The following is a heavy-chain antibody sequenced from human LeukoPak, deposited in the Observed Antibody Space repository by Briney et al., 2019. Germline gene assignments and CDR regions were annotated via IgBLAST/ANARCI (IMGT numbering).Heavy chain of an antibody. J-gene: IGHJ4*02. CDR2: IYPGDSDT. CDR1: GYSFTSYW. V-gene: IGHV5-51*01. D-gene: IGHD3-9*01. CDR3: ARLYDILTGFIDY. Sequence: GASLKISCKGSGYSFTSYWIGWVREMRGKGLEWMGIIYPGDSDTRYSPSFQGQVTISADKSISTAYLQWSSLKASDTAMYYCARLYDILTGFIDYWGQGTLVTVSS.